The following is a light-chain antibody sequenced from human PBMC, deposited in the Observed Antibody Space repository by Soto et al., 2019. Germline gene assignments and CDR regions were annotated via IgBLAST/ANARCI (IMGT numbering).Light chain of an antibody. CDR3: QKYNSYPCI. J-gene: IGKJ3*01. CDR2: KAS. Sequence: DIQMTQSPSTLSASVGDRVTITCRASQSISSWLAWYQQKPGKAPKLLIYKASSLESGFPSRFSASGSGTEFTLTISSLQTDDFATYYCQKYNSYPCIVGPETKVDIK. V-gene: IGKV1-5*03. CDR1: QSISSW.